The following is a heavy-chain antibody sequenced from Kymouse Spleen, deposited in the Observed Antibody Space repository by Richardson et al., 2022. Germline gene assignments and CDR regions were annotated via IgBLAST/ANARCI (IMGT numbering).Heavy chain of an antibody. Sequence: QVQLQQWGAGLLKPSETLSLTCAVYGGSFSGYYWSWIRQPPGKGLEWIGEINHSGSTNYNPSLKSRVTISVDTSKNQFSLKLSSVTAADTAVYYCARGSSWYEYYYYYGMDVWGQGTTVTVSS. CDR3: ARGSSWYEYYYYYGMDV. D-gene: IGHD6-13*01. J-gene: IGHJ6*02. V-gene: IGHV4-34*01. CDR1: GGSFSGYY. CDR2: INHSGST.